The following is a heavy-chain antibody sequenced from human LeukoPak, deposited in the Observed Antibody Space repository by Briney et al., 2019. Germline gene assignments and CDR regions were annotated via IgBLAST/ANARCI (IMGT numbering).Heavy chain of an antibody. Sequence: SETLSLTCTVSGGSISSSSYYWGWIRQPPGKGLEWIGSIYHSGSTYYNPSLKSRVTISVDTSKNQFSLKLSSVTAADTAVYYCARTSKLELLGWDFYFDYWGQGTLVTVSS. V-gene: IGHV4-39*07. D-gene: IGHD1-7*01. J-gene: IGHJ4*02. CDR3: ARTSKLELLGWDFYFDY. CDR1: GGSISSSSYY. CDR2: IYHSGST.